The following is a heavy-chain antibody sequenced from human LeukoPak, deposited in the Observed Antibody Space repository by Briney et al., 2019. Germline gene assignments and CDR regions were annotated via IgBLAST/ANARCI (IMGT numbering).Heavy chain of an antibody. CDR3: VKSGYSTSSDVDY. CDR1: ALTLTAYS. D-gene: IGHD6-6*01. Sequence: GWSLRLSSPVAALTLTAYSTQCVRQAPGEGLEFLSSINSDGDSTYPADSVKGRFTNSRDKSRNTRYLQIRSLRPEDTAVYYCVKSGYSTSSDVDYWGQGTLVTVSS. J-gene: IGHJ4*02. V-gene: IGHV3-64D*09. CDR2: INSDGDST.